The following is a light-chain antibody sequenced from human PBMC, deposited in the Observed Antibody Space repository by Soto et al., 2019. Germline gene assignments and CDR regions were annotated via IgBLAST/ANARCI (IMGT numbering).Light chain of an antibody. CDR3: QQYKNWPLT. J-gene: IGKJ1*01. V-gene: IGKV3-15*01. Sequence: EIVMTQSPATLSVSPGERATLSCRASQSVSSNLAWYQQKPGQAPRLLIYGASTRATGIAARFSGSGSGTEFTLIIISLQSEDFAVYHCQQYKNWPLTFGQGTKVDIK. CDR1: QSVSSN. CDR2: GAS.